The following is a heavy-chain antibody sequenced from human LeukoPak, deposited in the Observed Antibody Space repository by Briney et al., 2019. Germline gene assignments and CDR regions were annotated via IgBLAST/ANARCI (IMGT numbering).Heavy chain of an antibody. D-gene: IGHD6-19*01. V-gene: IGHV3-30-3*01. CDR1: GFTFSGYA. CDR3: ATNGPGIAVAGYVDY. Sequence: GGSLRLSCAASGFTFSGYAMHWVHLAPGKGLGWVAVISYDGSNDYYADSVKGRFTISRDNSKNTLYLQMNSLRAEDTAVYYCATNGPGIAVAGYVDYWGQGTLVTVSS. J-gene: IGHJ4*02. CDR2: ISYDGSND.